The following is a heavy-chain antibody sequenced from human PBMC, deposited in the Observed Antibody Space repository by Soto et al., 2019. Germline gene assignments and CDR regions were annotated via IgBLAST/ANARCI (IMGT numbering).Heavy chain of an antibody. V-gene: IGHV1-69*13. D-gene: IGHD3-16*01. J-gene: IGHJ4*02. CDR1: GGTFSSYA. CDR3: ARDHPVPTGDIMAPFDY. CDR2: IIPIFGTA. Sequence: ASVKVSCKASGGTFSSYAISWVRQAPGQGLEWMGGIIPIFGTANYAQKFQGRVTITADESTSTAYMELSSLRSEDTAVYYCARDHPVPTGDIMAPFDYWGQGTLVTVSS.